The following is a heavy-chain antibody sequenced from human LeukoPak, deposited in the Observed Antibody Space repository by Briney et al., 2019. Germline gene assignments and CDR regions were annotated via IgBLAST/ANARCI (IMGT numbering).Heavy chain of an antibody. V-gene: IGHV1-18*01. Sequence: AXVKVSCKTSGYTFSNYGISWVRQAPGQGLEWMGWITAYNGNRLYAQRFQGRITLTTDTSTSTSYMELRSLEYDDTAIYYCARDNDKVVDHWGQGTLVTVSS. CDR1: GYTFSNYG. CDR3: ARDNDKVVDH. J-gene: IGHJ4*01. CDR2: ITAYNGNR. D-gene: IGHD1-1*01.